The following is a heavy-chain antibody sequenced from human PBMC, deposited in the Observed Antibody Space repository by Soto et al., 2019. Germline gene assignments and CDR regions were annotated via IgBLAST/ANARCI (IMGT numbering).Heavy chain of an antibody. D-gene: IGHD3-9*01. CDR1: GFTFSSYG. CDR2: IWYDGSNK. CDR3: AREYYDILTGYYSDAFDI. Sequence: QVQLVESGGGVVQPGRSLRLSCAASGFTFSSYGMHWVRQAPGKGLEWVAVIWYDGSNKYYADSVKGRFTISRDNSKNTXXLQMNSLRAEDTAVYYCAREYYDILTGYYSDAFDIWGQGTMVTVSS. V-gene: IGHV3-33*01. J-gene: IGHJ3*02.